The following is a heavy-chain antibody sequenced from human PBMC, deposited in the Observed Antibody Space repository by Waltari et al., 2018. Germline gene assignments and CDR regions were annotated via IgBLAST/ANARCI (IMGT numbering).Heavy chain of an antibody. V-gene: IGHV3-23*03. CDR2: IYSGGSST. CDR1: GFTFSSYA. D-gene: IGHD3-3*01. J-gene: IGHJ4*02. Sequence: EVQLLESGGGLVQPGGSLRLSCAASGFTFSSYAMSWVRPAPGKGLEWVSVIYSGGSSTYYADAVKGRFTISRDNSKNTRYLQMNSLRAEDTAVYYCAKDWSDRRGWGDEDYYFDYWGQGTLVTVSS. CDR3: AKDWSDRRGWGDEDYYFDY.